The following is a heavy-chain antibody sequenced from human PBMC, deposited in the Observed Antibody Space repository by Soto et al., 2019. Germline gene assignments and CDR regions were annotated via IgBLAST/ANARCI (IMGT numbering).Heavy chain of an antibody. CDR3: ARLLRYFDWLLSPDDYYYYYMDV. D-gene: IGHD3-9*01. J-gene: IGHJ6*03. V-gene: IGHV4-4*02. Sequence: PSETLSLTCAVSSGSISSSNWWSWVRQPPGKGLEWIGEIYHSGSTNYNPSLKSRVTISVDKSKNQFSLKLSSVTAADTAVYYCARLLRYFDWLLSPDDYYYYYMDVWGKGTTVTVSS. CDR2: IYHSGST. CDR1: SGSISSSNW.